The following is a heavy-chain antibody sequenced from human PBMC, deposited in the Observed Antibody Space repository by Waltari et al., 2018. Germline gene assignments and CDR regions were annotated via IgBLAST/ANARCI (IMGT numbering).Heavy chain of an antibody. CDR1: GFIFTDAW. J-gene: IGHJ5*02. Sequence: EVQLVESGGGLVKPGGSLILSCTASGFIFTDAWMSWVRQAPGKGLELVGHIKSESDGGTTEFVAPVEGRFIISRDDSKSTLYLQMNSLKVEDTAMYYCTKANCGGDCPGRNWFDPWGRGTLVTVSS. D-gene: IGHD2-21*02. CDR2: IKSESDGGTT. V-gene: IGHV3-15*05. CDR3: TKANCGGDCPGRNWFDP.